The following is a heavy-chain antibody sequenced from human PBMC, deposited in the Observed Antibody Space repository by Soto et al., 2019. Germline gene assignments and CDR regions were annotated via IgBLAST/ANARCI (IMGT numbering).Heavy chain of an antibody. CDR2: ISYDGINK. CDR3: EKRCYGSGKGGMDV. V-gene: IGHV3-30*18. J-gene: IGHJ6*02. Sequence: QVQLVESGGGVVQPGRSLRLSCVASGFTFSSYGMHWVRQAPGKGLEGVAIISYDGINKYYADAVKGRFNISRDNSKNTLYLQMNNLRAEDTAVYYCEKRCYGSGKGGMDVWGQGTTVTVSS. CDR1: GFTFSSYG. D-gene: IGHD2-2*01.